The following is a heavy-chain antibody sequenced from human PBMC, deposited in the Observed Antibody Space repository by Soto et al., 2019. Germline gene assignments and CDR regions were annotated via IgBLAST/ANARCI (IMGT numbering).Heavy chain of an antibody. CDR2: INSDGCSA. J-gene: IGHJ4*02. V-gene: IGHV3-74*01. D-gene: IGHD5-12*01. CDR3: AREGIGDGYNYGY. CDR1: GFTFSSYW. Sequence: GGSLRLSCAASGFTFSSYWMHWVRQAPGKGLVWVSRINSDGCSASYADSVKGRFTISRDNAKNTLYLQMNSLRAEDTAVYYSAREGIGDGYNYGYWGQGTLLTVSS.